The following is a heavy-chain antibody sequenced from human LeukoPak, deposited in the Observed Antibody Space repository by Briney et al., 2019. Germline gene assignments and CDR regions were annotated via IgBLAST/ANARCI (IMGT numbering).Heavy chain of an antibody. CDR2: IRYDGSNK. V-gene: IGHV3-30*02. CDR3: AKDSTGKATSDIVVVPAAWRYFQH. D-gene: IGHD2-2*01. CDR1: GFTFSSYG. Sequence: GGSLRLSCAASGFTFSSYGMHWVRQAPGKGLEWVAFIRYDGSNKYYADSVKGRFTISRDNSKNTLYLQMNSLRAEDTAVYYCAKDSTGKATSDIVVVPAAWRYFQHWGQGTLVTVSS. J-gene: IGHJ1*01.